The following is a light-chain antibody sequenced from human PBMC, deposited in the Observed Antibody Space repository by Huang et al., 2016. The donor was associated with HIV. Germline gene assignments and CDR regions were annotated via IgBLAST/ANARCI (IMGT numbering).Light chain of an antibody. CDR2: ATS. V-gene: IGKV1-NL1*01. CDR1: QGIGNS. CDR3: QQYHSLPWT. J-gene: IGKJ1*01. Sequence: DIQMTQSPSSLSASVGDRVTSTCRASQGIGNSFAWYQQKPEKAPRLLLYATSTFESGDPARFSGSGSGTHYTLTINSLQPEDIASYYCQQYHSLPWTFGQGTKVEIK.